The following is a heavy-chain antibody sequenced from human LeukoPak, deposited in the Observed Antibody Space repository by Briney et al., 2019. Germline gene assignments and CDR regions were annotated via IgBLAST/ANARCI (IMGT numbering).Heavy chain of an antibody. CDR3: ARQDPSGSYEDY. V-gene: IGHV4-34*01. CDR2: IYYSGST. CDR1: GGSFSGYY. J-gene: IGHJ4*02. D-gene: IGHD1-26*01. Sequence: PSETLSLTCAVYGGSFSGYYWSWIRQPPGKGLEWIGSIYYSGSTYYNPSLKSRVTISVDTSKNQFSLKLSSVTAADTAVYYCARQDPSGSYEDYWGQGTLVTVSS.